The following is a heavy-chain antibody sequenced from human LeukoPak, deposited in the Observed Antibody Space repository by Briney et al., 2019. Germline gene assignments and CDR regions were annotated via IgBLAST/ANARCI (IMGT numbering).Heavy chain of an antibody. CDR2: TYYRSKWYN. J-gene: IGHJ3*02. V-gene: IGHV6-1*01. CDR1: GDSVSSNSAV. D-gene: IGHD3-22*01. CDR3: ARDLDYDSSGYYGGDAFDI. Sequence: SQTLSLTCAISGDSVSSNSAVWNWIRQSPSRGLEWLGRTYYRSKWYNDYAVSVKSRITINPDTSKNQFSLQLNSVTPEDTAVYYCARDLDYDSSGYYGGDAFDIWGQGTMVTVSS.